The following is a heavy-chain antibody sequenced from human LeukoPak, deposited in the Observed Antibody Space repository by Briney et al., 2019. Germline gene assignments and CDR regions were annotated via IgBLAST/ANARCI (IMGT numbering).Heavy chain of an antibody. CDR3: ARDWQYSSGWYDGYYFDY. Sequence: PGGSLRRSCAASGFTFSSYWMSWVRQAPGKGLEWVANIKQDGSEKYYVDSVKGRFTISRDNAKNSLYLQMNSLRAEDTAVYYCARDWQYSSGWYDGYYFDYWGQGTLVTVSS. D-gene: IGHD6-19*01. CDR1: GFTFSSYW. V-gene: IGHV3-7*03. CDR2: IKQDGSEK. J-gene: IGHJ4*02.